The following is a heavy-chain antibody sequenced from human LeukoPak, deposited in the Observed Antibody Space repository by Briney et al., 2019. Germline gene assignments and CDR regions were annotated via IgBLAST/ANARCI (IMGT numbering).Heavy chain of an antibody. V-gene: IGHV3-23*01. J-gene: IGHJ4*02. CDR1: GFTFNRYA. CDR2: ISSSDPNT. CDR3: VRVSGSYDLDY. D-gene: IGHD1-26*01. Sequence: GGSLRLSCTASGFTFNRYAMSWVRQAPGKGLEWVSAISSSDPNTYYADSVRGRFTISRDNSKNTLYLQMNSLKTEDTAVYYCVRVSGSYDLDYWGQGTLVAVSS.